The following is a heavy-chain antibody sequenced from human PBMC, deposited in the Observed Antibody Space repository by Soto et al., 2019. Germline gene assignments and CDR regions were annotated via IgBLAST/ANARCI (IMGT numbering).Heavy chain of an antibody. D-gene: IGHD2-2*02. J-gene: IGHJ6*02. CDR2: INHSGST. CDR3: AREGGRLYQDYYYHNAMDF. CDR1: GGSFSGYY. Sequence: SETLSLTCAVYGGSFSGYYWSWIRQPPGKGLEWIGEINHSGSTNYNPSLKSRVTISVDTSKNQFSLKLSSVTAADTAVYYCAREGGRLYQDYYYHNAMDFWGQGTTVTVSS. V-gene: IGHV4-34*01.